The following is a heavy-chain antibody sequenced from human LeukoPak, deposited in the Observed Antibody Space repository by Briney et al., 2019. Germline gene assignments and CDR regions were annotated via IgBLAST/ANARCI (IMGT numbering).Heavy chain of an antibody. CDR3: ARARSSYGYGDAFDI. D-gene: IGHD5-18*01. J-gene: IGHJ3*02. V-gene: IGHV3-53*05. CDR1: GFTVGSNY. CDR2: IYSGGST. Sequence: GGSLRLSCAASGFTVGSNYMSWVRQAPGKGLEWVSVIYSGGSTYYADSVKGRFTISRDNSKNTLYLQMNSLRAEDTAVYYCARARSSYGYGDAFDIWGQGTMVTVSS.